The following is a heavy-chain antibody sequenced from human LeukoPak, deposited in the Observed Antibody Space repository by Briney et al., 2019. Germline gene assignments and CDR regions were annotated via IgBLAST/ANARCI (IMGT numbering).Heavy chain of an antibody. D-gene: IGHD3-22*01. CDR1: GFTVSSNY. CDR3: ARAWLPLKHYYYGMDV. V-gene: IGHV3-53*04. J-gene: IGHJ6*02. Sequence: GGSLRLSCAASGFTVSSNYMSWVRQAPGKGLEWVSVIYSGGSTYYADSVEGRFTISRHNSKNTLYLQMNSLRAEDTAVYYCARAWLPLKHYYYGMDVWGQGTTVTVSS. CDR2: IYSGGST.